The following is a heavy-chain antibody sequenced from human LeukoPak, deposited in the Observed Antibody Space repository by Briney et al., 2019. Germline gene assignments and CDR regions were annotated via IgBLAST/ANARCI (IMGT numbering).Heavy chain of an antibody. CDR2: INQDGSVK. CDR3: ARGDSGDWAL. D-gene: IGHD2-21*02. J-gene: IGHJ4*02. CDR1: GFTFSSYW. Sequence: AGGSLRLSCAASGFTFSSYWKSWVRQAPGKGLEWVANINQDGSVKYYVDSVKGRFTISRDNAKNSLYLQMNSLRAEDTAVYYCARGDSGDWALGGQGTLVTVSS. V-gene: IGHV3-7*01.